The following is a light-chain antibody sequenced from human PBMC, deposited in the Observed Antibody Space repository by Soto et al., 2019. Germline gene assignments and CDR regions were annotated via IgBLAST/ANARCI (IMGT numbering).Light chain of an antibody. CDR1: QSVGSY. CDR2: DAS. J-gene: IGKJ4*01. CDR3: QQRSNWPLT. V-gene: IGKV3-11*01. Sequence: EIVLTQSPATLSLSPGERVTLSCRASQSVGSYLSWYQHKPGQAPRLLIYDASDRAAGIPARFSGSGSGTDFTLTISSLQPEDFAVYFCQQRSNWPLTFGGGTKVEIK.